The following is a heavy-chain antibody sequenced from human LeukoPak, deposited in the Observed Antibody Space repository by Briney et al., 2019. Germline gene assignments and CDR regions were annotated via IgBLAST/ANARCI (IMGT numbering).Heavy chain of an antibody. J-gene: IGHJ4*02. Sequence: PGASLRLSCAASGFTFRTYAMSWVRQAPGKGLEWVSAISGTGGTTYYADSVKGRFTISRDNSKNTLYLQMNSLRAEDTAVYFCARGQTTMTNWGQGTLVTVSS. CDR2: ISGTGGTT. V-gene: IGHV3-23*01. CDR3: ARGQTTMTN. D-gene: IGHD4-17*01. CDR1: GFTFRTYA.